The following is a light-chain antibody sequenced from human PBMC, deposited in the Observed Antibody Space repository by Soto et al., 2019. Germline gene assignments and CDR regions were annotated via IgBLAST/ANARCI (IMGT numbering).Light chain of an antibody. CDR2: DVS. V-gene: IGLV2-14*01. CDR1: SSDVGGYNY. J-gene: IGLJ1*01. CDR3: SSYTSSSTLV. Sequence: QSALTQPASVSGSPGQSITISCTGTSSDVGGYNYVSWYQQHPGKAPKLMIYDVSNRPSGVSNRFSGSKSGNTASLTNSGLQAEDEADYYCSSYTSSSTLVFGTWTQLTVL.